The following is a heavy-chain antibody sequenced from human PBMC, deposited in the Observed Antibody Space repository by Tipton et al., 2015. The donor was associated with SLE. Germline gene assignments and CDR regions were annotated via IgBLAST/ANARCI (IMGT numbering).Heavy chain of an antibody. J-gene: IGHJ4*02. CDR2: IYTSGST. V-gene: IGHV4-4*08. CDR3: ARTAWEQQLPPDDY. CDR1: GGSISSYY. D-gene: IGHD6-13*01. Sequence: LSLTCTVSGGSISSYYWSWIRQPPGMGLEWIGYIYTSGSTNYNPSLKSRVTISVDTSKNQFSLKLSSVTAADTAVYYCARTAWEQQLPPDDYWGQGTLVTVSS.